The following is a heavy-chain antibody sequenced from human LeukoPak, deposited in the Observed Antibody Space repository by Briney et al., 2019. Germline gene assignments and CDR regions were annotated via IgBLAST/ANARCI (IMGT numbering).Heavy chain of an antibody. CDR1: GYNFIVYY. CDR2: IDPRTGDT. D-gene: IGHD2-15*01. V-gene: IGHV1-2*02. J-gene: IGHJ4*02. CDR3: AKDWEMRYWQGGFDS. Sequence: ASVKVSCKASGYNFIVYYIYWLRQAPGHGLEWMGWIDPRTGDTHYAQQFRGRFSLTRDTSSSTAYMDLSRLTSDDTAIYFCAKDWEMRYWQGGFDSWGQGTLLTVSS.